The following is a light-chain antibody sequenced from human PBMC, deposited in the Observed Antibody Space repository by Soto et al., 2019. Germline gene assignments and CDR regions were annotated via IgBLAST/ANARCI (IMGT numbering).Light chain of an antibody. CDR1: SSNIGAGYD. Sequence: QSVLTQPPSVSGAPGQRVTISCTGSSSNIGAGYDVHWYQQLPGTAPKLLIYANSNWPSGVPDRFSGSRSGTSASLAITGLQAEDEADYYCQSYDSSLSGSIVFGTGTKLTVL. J-gene: IGLJ1*01. V-gene: IGLV1-40*01. CDR3: QSYDSSLSGSIV. CDR2: ANS.